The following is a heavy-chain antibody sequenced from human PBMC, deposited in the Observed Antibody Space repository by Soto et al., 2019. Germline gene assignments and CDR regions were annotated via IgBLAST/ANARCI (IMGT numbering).Heavy chain of an antibody. J-gene: IGHJ3*02. D-gene: IGHD3-10*01. CDR2: IYYSGST. CDR1: GGSISSYY. CDR3: ARVWGGAFDI. V-gene: IGHV4-59*01. Sequence: SEPLSLTCPVSGGSISSYYWSWIRQPPGKGLEWIGYIYYSGSTNYNPSLKSRVTISVDTSKNQFSLKLSSVTAADTAVYYCARVWGGAFDIWGQGTMVT.